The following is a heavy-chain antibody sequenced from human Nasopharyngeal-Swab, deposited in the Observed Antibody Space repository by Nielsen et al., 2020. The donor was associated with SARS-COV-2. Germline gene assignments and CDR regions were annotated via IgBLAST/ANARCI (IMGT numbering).Heavy chain of an antibody. V-gene: IGHV6-1*01. D-gene: IGHD6-13*01. J-gene: IGHJ6*02. CDR2: TYYRSKWYN. CDR3: ARDRGSSWPYYYYYGMDV. Sequence: WIRQSPSRGLEWLGRTYYRSKWYNDYAVSVKSRITINPDTSKNQFSLQLNSVTPEDTAVYYCARDRGSSWPYYYYYGMDVWGQGNTVTVSS.